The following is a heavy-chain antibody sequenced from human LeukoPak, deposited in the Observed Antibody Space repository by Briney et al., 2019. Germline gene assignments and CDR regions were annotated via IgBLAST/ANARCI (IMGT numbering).Heavy chain of an antibody. V-gene: IGHV3-48*02. CDR2: ISSGSHTI. Sequence: PGGSLRLSCVASGFTFSSHSMNWVRQTPGKGLEWVSYISSGSHTIDYADSVKGRFTISRDNAKNSLYLQMDSLRNEDTAVYYCARDQDYASDFWGQGTLVTVSS. J-gene: IGHJ4*02. CDR3: ARDQDYASDF. D-gene: IGHD4-17*01. CDR1: GFTFSSHS.